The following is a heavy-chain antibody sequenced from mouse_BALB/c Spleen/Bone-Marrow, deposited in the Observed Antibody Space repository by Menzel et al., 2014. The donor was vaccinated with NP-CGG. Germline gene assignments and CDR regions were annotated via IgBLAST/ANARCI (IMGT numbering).Heavy chain of an antibody. CDR3: ARDYGTGAMDY. V-gene: IGHV2-6-7*01. Sequence: QVQLKQSGPGLVAPSQSLAITCTVSGFSLTGYGVKWVRQPPGKGLEWLGEIWGDGSTDYNSALKSRLSISKDNSKSQVFLKMNSPQTDDTARYYCARDYGTGAMDYWGQGTSVTVSS. J-gene: IGHJ4*01. CDR2: IWGDGST. CDR1: GFSLTGYG. D-gene: IGHD1-1*01.